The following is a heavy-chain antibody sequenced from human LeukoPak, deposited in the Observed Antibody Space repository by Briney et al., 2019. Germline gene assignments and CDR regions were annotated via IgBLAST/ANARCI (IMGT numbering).Heavy chain of an antibody. Sequence: GGSLRLSCAASGFTVSSSYMSWVRQAPGKGLEWVSVIYSGGSTYYADSVMGRLTISRDNSKNTLYLQMNRLRAEDTAVYYCGRVKAGYYYYMDVWGKGTTVTVSS. CDR3: GRVKAGYYYYMDV. V-gene: IGHV3-53*01. CDR2: IYSGGST. D-gene: IGHD3-10*01. CDR1: GFTVSSSY. J-gene: IGHJ6*03.